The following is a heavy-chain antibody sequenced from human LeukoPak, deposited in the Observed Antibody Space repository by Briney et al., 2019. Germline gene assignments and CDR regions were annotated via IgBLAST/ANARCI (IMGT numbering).Heavy chain of an antibody. CDR1: GFTLTSSA. Sequence: TSVKVSCKASGFTLTSSAMQWVRQARGQRLEWIGWIVVGSGNTNYAQKFQERVTITRDMSTSTAYMELSSLRSEDTAVYYCAAKAARTNRSTNYYFDYWGQGTLVTVSS. J-gene: IGHJ4*02. CDR2: IVVGSGNT. V-gene: IGHV1-58*02. CDR3: AAKAARTNRSTNYYFDY. D-gene: IGHD6-6*01.